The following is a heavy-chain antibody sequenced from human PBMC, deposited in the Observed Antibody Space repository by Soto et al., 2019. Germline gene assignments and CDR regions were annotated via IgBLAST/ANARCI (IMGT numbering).Heavy chain of an antibody. Sequence: PSETLSLTCAVYGGSFSGYYWSWIRQPPGKGLEWIGYINHSGSTNYNPSLKSRVTISVDTSKNQFSLKLSSVTAADTAVYYCARGFGGYCSSTSCYAFDYWGQGTLVTVSS. CDR2: INHSGST. CDR3: ARGFGGYCSSTSCYAFDY. CDR1: GGSFSGYY. D-gene: IGHD2-2*01. V-gene: IGHV4-34*01. J-gene: IGHJ4*02.